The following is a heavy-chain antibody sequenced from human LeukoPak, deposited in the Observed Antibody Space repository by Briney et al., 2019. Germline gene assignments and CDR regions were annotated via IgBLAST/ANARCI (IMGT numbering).Heavy chain of an antibody. CDR3: ARSPEWDPKQLGFKYFDY. Sequence: GWSLRLSCAASGFSFHGDGVSWVRQARGRGLEWVSGINWNDGDKRYADSVRGRFTISRDNAKNSLYLHMNSLRGEDTALYYCARSPEWDPKQLGFKYFDYWGQGTLVTVSS. V-gene: IGHV3-20*04. D-gene: IGHD1-26*01. J-gene: IGHJ4*02. CDR2: INWNDGDK. CDR1: GFSFHGDG.